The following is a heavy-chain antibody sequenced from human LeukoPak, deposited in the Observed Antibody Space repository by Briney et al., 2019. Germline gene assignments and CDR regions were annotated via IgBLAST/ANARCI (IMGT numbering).Heavy chain of an antibody. J-gene: IGHJ4*02. Sequence: SGTLSLTCAVSGGSISSSNWWSWVRQTPGKGLEWIGEIYHSGSTNYNPSLKSRVTISVDKSKNQFSLKLSSVTAADTAVYYCASFNTQLVLGIDYWGQGTLVTVSS. V-gene: IGHV4-4*02. D-gene: IGHD6-6*01. CDR1: GGSISSSNW. CDR3: ASFNTQLVLGIDY. CDR2: IYHSGST.